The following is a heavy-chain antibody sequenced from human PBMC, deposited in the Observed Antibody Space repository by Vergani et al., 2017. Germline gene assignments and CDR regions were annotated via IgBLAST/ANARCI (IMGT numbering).Heavy chain of an antibody. V-gene: IGHV1-46*03. CDR2: INPSGGHT. Sequence: HVQVVQSLAEVKKSGASVKVSCKTSGYTFSNYYMHWVRQAPGQGLEWIGIINPSGGHTNYAQKFQGRVTMTRDTSTSTVYMELSSLRSEDTAIYYCARGDYGILTGYRYWGQGTLVTVSA. D-gene: IGHD3-9*01. CDR1: GYTFSNYY. CDR3: ARGDYGILTGYRY. J-gene: IGHJ4*02.